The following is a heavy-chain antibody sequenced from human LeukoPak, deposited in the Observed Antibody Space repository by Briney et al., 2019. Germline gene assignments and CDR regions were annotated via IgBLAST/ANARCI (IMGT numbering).Heavy chain of an antibody. Sequence: SETLSLTCTVSSGSITGYYWTWIRQPAGKGLEWIGRIYSSGSTNYNPALKSRVTMSVDRSRNQFSLKLSSVTAADTAVYYCARAPGFTMVRGDHNWFDPWGQGTLVTVSS. CDR2: IYSSGST. CDR1: SGSITGYY. V-gene: IGHV4-4*07. D-gene: IGHD3-10*01. CDR3: ARAPGFTMVRGDHNWFDP. J-gene: IGHJ5*02.